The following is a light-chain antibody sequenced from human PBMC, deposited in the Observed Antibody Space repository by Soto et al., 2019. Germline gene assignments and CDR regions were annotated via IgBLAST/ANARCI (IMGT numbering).Light chain of an antibody. CDR2: GAS. V-gene: IGKV3-20*01. J-gene: IGKJ1*01. Sequence: ISVTLSPGALSLSQGERATLSCRAGQTVTRNFLAWYQQEPGQAPRLLIYGASKRATGIPDRFSGSGSGAEFTLTISRLQPEDFGVYHCQQYDGSPQTFGQGTKVDI. CDR3: QQYDGSPQT. CDR1: QTVTRNF.